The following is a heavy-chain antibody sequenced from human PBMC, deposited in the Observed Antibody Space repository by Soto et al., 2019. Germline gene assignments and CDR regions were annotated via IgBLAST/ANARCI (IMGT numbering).Heavy chain of an antibody. CDR1: GFTFSSYA. CDR2: IRGSGFST. Sequence: EVQLLESGGGLVQPGGSLRLSCAASGFTFSSYAMTWVRQAPGKGLEWVSSIRGSGFSTYYADSVRGRFTISRDNSKNPLSLQMNSLRAEDTAVYYCARDSYSSTWYVDSWGQGNLVTVST. J-gene: IGHJ4*02. CDR3: ARDSYSSTWYVDS. D-gene: IGHD6-13*01. V-gene: IGHV3-23*01.